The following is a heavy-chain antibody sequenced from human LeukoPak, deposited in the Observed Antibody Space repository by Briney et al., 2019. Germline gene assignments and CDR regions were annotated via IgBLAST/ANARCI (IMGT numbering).Heavy chain of an antibody. CDR3: ARDSEYFQH. V-gene: IGHV3-53*01. J-gene: IGHJ1*01. Sequence: PGGSLRLSCAASGFTVSNNYLSWVRQAPGKGLEWVSVIYSDDSTYYIDSVKGRFTISRDNSKNTLYLQMNSLRAEDTAVYYCARDSEYFQHWGQGTLVTVSS. CDR1: GFTVSNNY. CDR2: IYSDDST.